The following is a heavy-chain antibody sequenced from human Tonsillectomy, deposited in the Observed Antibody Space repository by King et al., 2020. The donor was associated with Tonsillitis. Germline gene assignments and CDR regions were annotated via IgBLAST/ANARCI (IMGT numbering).Heavy chain of an antibody. Sequence: VQLQESGPGLVEPAQTLSLTCTVSGGSISSGSYYWSWIRQPAGKGLEWIGRIYTSGSTNYNPSLKSRVTISVDTSKNQFSLTLSSVTAADTPVYYCARDLLAYWYFDLGGRGALVTVSS. CDR3: ARDLLAYWYFDL. CDR1: GGSISSGSYY. D-gene: IGHD2-8*02. V-gene: IGHV4-61*02. J-gene: IGHJ2*01. CDR2: IYTSGST.